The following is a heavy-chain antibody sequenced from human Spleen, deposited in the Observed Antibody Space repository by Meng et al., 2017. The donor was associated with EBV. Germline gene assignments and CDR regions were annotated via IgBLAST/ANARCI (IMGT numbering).Heavy chain of an antibody. CDR3: AGSWPSRY. V-gene: IGHV3-53*01. J-gene: IGHJ4*02. CDR2: IYSGGST. CDR1: GITVSSNF. D-gene: IGHD5-24*01. Sequence: EVQVVESGGGLIQPGGSLRISCAASGITVSSNFMSWVRQAPGKGLEWVSVIYSGGSTEYADSVKGRFTVSRDNSKNTLYLQMNSLRAEDTAVYYCAGSWPSRYWGQGTLVTVSS.